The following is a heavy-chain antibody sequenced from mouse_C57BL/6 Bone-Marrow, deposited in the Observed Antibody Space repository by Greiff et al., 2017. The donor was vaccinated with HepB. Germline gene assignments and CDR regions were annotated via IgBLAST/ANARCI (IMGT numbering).Heavy chain of an antibody. CDR2: ISSGSSTI. J-gene: IGHJ2*01. Sequence: DVKLVESGGGLVKPGGSLKLSCAASGFTFSDYGMHWVRQAPEKGLEWVAYISSGSSTIYYADTVKGRFTISRDNAKNTLFLQMTSLRSEDTAMYYCASLFRNFDYWGQGTTLTVSS. CDR1: GFTFSDYG. CDR3: ASLFRNFDY. D-gene: IGHD6-5*01. V-gene: IGHV5-17*01.